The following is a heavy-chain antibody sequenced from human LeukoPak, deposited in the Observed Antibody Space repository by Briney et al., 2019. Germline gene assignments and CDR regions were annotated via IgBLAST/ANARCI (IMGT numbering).Heavy chain of an antibody. J-gene: IGHJ4*02. V-gene: IGHV4-30-2*01. CDR3: ARHESSMIVVEAIDY. D-gene: IGHD3-22*01. Sequence: SETLSLTCTVSGGSISSGGYYWSWIRQPPGKGLEWIGYIYHSGSTYYNPSLKSRVSISVDRSKNQFSLKLSSVTAADTAVYYCARHESSMIVVEAIDYWGQGTLVTVSS. CDR1: GGSISSGGYY. CDR2: IYHSGST.